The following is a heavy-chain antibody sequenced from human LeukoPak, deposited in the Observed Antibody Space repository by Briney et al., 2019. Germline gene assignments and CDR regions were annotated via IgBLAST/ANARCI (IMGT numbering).Heavy chain of an antibody. CDR2: ISSSSYI. V-gene: IGHV3-21*01. D-gene: IGHD3-22*01. Sequence: GGSLRLSCAASGFTFSSYSMNWDRQGQGKGMEWVSSISSSSYIYYADSVKGRFTISRDNAKNSLYLQMNSLRAEDTAVYYCARDSPYYYDSSGPGDYWGQGTLVTVSS. CDR1: GFTFSSYS. CDR3: ARDSPYYYDSSGPGDY. J-gene: IGHJ4*02.